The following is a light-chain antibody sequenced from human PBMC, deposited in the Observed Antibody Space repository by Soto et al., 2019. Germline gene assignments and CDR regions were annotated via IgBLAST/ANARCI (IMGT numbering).Light chain of an antibody. J-gene: IGKJ3*01. CDR1: QGIANF. Sequence: IQLTQSPSSLSASVGDRVTISCRARQGIANFLAWYQQKPGKAPKLLIYAASTLQSGVSSRFSGSGSGTDFTLTISSLQPEDFATYYCQQLNSFPIPFGPGTKVDIK. CDR2: AAS. V-gene: IGKV1-9*01. CDR3: QQLNSFPIP.